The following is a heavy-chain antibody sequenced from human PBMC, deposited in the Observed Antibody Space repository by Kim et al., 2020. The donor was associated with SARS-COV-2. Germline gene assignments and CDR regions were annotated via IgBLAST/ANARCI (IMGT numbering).Heavy chain of an antibody. D-gene: IGHD3-10*01. CDR2: IYYSGST. Sequence: SETLSLTCTVSGGSISSYYWSWIRQPPGKGLEWIGYIYYSGSTNYNPSLKSRVTISVDTSKNQFSLKLSSVTAADTAVYYCASSPFYYGSGSYYYYYYYYMDVWGKGTTVTVSS. CDR3: ASSPFYYGSGSYYYYYYYYMDV. V-gene: IGHV4-59*08. J-gene: IGHJ6*03. CDR1: GGSISSYY.